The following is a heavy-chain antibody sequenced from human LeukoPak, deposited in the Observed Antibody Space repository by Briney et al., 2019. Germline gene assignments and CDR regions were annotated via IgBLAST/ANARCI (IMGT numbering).Heavy chain of an antibody. Sequence: GASVKVSCKASGYTFTSYAMNWVRQAPGQGLEWMGWINTNTGNPTYAQGFTGRFVFSLDTSVSTAYLQISSLKAEDTAVYYCARSAITMVRGVIIEGLVDYWGQGTLVTVSS. J-gene: IGHJ4*02. CDR3: ARSAITMVRGVIIEGLVDY. V-gene: IGHV7-4-1*02. CDR2: INTNTGNP. CDR1: GYTFTSYA. D-gene: IGHD3-10*01.